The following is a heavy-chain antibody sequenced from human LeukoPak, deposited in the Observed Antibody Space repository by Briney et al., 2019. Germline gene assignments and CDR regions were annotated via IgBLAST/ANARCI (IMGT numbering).Heavy chain of an antibody. CDR3: ARGGYYNILTGFRGRILGFDS. D-gene: IGHD3-9*01. CDR1: GFSFSSYG. Sequence: GGSLRLSCAASGFSFSSYGMHWVRQAPGKGLEWVAFIRYDGSNKYYADSVKGRFTISRDNSKNTLYLQMNSLRPEDAAVYYCARGGYYNILTGFRGRILGFDSWGQGTLVTVSS. J-gene: IGHJ4*02. CDR2: IRYDGSNK. V-gene: IGHV3-30*02.